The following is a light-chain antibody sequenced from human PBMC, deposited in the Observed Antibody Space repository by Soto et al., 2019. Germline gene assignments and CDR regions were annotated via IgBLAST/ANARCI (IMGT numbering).Light chain of an antibody. J-gene: IGKJ4*01. CDR3: QQFDNVPLT. CDR2: DAS. Sequence: DTQMPQSPSSLSASVGASFAITGQASRDITDYLNWYQQKPGKAPKLLIYDASKLETGVPSRFSGSGSGTDFTLTITSLQPEDIATYYCQQFDNVPLTFGGGTKVDIK. CDR1: RDITDY. V-gene: IGKV1-33*01.